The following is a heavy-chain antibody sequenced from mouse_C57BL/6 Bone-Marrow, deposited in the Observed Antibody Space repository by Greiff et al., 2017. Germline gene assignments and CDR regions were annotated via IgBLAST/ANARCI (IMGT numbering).Heavy chain of an antibody. D-gene: IGHD2-4*01. J-gene: IGHJ4*01. Sequence: QVQLQQPGAELVMPGASVKLSCKASGYTFTSSWMHWVKQRPGQGLEWIGEIDPSDSYTNYNQKFKGKYTLTVDKSSSTAYMQLSSLTSKDSAVYYCAREGYYDYDLYYARDYWGKGTSVTVAS. CDR3: AREGYYDYDLYYARDY. CDR2: IDPSDSYT. V-gene: IGHV1-69*01. CDR1: GYTFTSSW.